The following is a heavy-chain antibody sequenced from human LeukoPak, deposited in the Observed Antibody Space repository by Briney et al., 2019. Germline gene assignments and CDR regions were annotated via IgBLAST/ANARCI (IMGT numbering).Heavy chain of an antibody. D-gene: IGHD5-24*01. CDR2: FYYTGTT. V-gene: IGHV4-39*01. CDR3: GGNNFYYSAY. J-gene: IGHJ4*02. Sequence: SETLSPTCTVSGGSISIGTYYWGWIRQPPGKGLEWIGSFYYTGTTYYNPSLKSRVTISVETSKNQFSLKLTSVTAADTAVYYCGGNNFYYSAYWGQGSLVTVSS. CDR1: GGSISIGTYY.